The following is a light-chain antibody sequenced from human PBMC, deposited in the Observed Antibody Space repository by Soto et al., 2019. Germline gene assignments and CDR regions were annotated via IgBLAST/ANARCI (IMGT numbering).Light chain of an antibody. J-gene: IGKJ5*01. CDR3: QQYGSSPSIT. Sequence: EVVLTQSPGTLSLSPGERATLSCRASQSLSSNYLAWYQQKPGQAPRLLIYGASSRATGIPDRFSGSGSGTDFTLTISRLEPEDFAVYYCQQYGSSPSITFGQGTRLEIK. V-gene: IGKV3-20*01. CDR2: GAS. CDR1: QSLSSNY.